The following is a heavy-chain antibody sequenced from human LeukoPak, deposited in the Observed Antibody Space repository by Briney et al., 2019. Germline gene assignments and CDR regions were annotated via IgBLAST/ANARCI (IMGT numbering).Heavy chain of an antibody. CDR1: GDSISSYY. Sequence: PSETLSLTCTASGDSISSYYWSWIRQSPGKGLEWIGFIYYSGGTNYNPSLKSRVTISVDTSKKQFSLKLTSVTAADTAVYYCARTYSGSHTYYFDFWGQGTLVTVSS. CDR3: ARTYSGSHTYYFDF. J-gene: IGHJ4*02. V-gene: IGHV4-59*01. CDR2: IYYSGGT. D-gene: IGHD1-26*01.